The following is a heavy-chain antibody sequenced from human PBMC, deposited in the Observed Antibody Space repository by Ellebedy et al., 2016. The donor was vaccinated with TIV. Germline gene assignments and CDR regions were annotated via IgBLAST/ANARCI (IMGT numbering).Heavy chain of an antibody. J-gene: IGHJ4*02. V-gene: IGHV4-31*01. D-gene: IGHD3/OR15-3a*01. Sequence: MPSETLSLTCTVSGGSITSGGYYCNWIRQHPGQGLEWIGYIHYSGTTNYAPSLRCPAVISVDTSKNPFSLNLTSVTAADTAVYYCARKEYWTGLDYWGQGTLVTVSS. CDR3: ARKEYWTGLDY. CDR2: IHYSGTT. CDR1: GGSITSGGYY.